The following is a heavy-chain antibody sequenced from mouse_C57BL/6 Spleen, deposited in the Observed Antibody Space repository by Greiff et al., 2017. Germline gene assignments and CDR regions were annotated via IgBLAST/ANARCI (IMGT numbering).Heavy chain of an antibody. D-gene: IGHD4-1*01. CDR2: ISDGGSYT. CDR3: ASQTGTWYFDY. Sequence: EVQLVESGGGLVKPGGSLKLSCAASGFTFSSYAMSWVRQTPEKRLEWVATISDGGSYTYYPENVKGRFTISRDNAKNNLYLQMSHLKSEDTAMYYCASQTGTWYFDYWGQGTTLTVSS. J-gene: IGHJ2*01. V-gene: IGHV5-4*01. CDR1: GFTFSSYA.